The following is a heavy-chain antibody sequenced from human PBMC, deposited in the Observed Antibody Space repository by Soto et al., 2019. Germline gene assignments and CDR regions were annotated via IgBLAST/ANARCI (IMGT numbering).Heavy chain of an antibody. CDR3: ARGDREDIAVVIGVRPGEYGVDV. V-gene: IGHV3-30-3*01. CDR2: ISYDGGNK. Sequence: QVQLVESGGGVVQPGRSLRLSCAASGFTIRNYAMHWVRQAPGKGLECVAVISYDGGNKFYRDYVKGRFTISRDNSKNTLYLQINSLRYEDTAVYYCARGDREDIAVVIGVRPGEYGVDVWGQGTTVTVSS. D-gene: IGHD2-15*01. J-gene: IGHJ6*02. CDR1: GFTIRNYA.